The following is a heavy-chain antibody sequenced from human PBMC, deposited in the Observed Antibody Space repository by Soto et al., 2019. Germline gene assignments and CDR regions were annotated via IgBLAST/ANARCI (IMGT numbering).Heavy chain of an antibody. CDR2: IYYNGNA. CDR1: GGSISSGTYY. Sequence: QVQLQESGPGLVKPSQTLSLTCTVSGGSISSGTYYWSWIRQHPGKGLEWIGFIYYNGNAFYNPSLKIRDAISLDTSKNQFSLKLSSLTAADTAVYFCARGELWWDFWGQGTLVTVSS. V-gene: IGHV4-31*03. D-gene: IGHD3-10*01. J-gene: IGHJ4*02. CDR3: ARGELWWDF.